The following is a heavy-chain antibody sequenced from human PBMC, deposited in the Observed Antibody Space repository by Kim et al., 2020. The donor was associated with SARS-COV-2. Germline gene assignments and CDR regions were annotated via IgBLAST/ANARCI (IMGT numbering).Heavy chain of an antibody. V-gene: IGHV3-48*03. J-gene: IGHJ6*02. CDR2: ISSGGTTI. Sequence: GGSLRLSCAASEFTFSSYEMNWVRQAPGKGLEWVSYISSGGTTIYYGDSVKGRFTISRDNAKSSLYLQMNSLGVEDTAVYYCARDLHKVRGIFPYFYGMDVWGQGTTVTVSS. CDR3: ARDLHKVRGIFPYFYGMDV. D-gene: IGHD3-10*01. CDR1: EFTFSSYE.